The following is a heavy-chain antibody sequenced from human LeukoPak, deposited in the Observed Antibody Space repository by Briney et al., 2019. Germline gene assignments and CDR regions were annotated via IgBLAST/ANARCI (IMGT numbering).Heavy chain of an antibody. V-gene: IGHV2-70*11. CDR1: GFSLSTSGMC. Sequence: SGPTLVNPTQTLTLTRTFSGFSLSTSGMCVSWIRQPPGKALEWLARVDWDDDKYYSTSLKTRLTISKDTSKSQVVLTMTNMDPVDTATYYCVRSYYYDSSGYFFDYWGQGTLVTVSS. CDR3: VRSYYYDSSGYFFDY. D-gene: IGHD3-22*01. CDR2: VDWDDDK. J-gene: IGHJ4*02.